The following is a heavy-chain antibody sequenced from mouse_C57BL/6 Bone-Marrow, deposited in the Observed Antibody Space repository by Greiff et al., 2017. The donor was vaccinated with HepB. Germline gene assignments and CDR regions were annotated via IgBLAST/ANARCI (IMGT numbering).Heavy chain of an antibody. CDR2: SRNKANDYTT. CDR1: GFTFSDFY. J-gene: IGHJ4*01. V-gene: IGHV7-1*01. CDR3: ARDAGLGQMDY. Sequence: EVKLVESGGGLVQSGRSLRLSCATSGFTFSDFYMEWVRQAPGKGLEWIAASRNKANDYTTEYSASVKGRFIVSRDTSQSILYLQMNALRAEDTAIYYCARDAGLGQMDYWGQGTSVTVSS. D-gene: IGHD3-3*01.